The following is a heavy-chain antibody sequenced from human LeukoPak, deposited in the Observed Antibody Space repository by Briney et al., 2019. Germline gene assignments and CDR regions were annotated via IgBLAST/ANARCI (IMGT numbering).Heavy chain of an antibody. CDR3: ARDSGTTGEVKFDP. V-gene: IGHV4-4*07. J-gene: IGHJ5*02. CDR2: IYTSGSI. D-gene: IGHD3-10*01. Sequence: SETLSLTCTVSGVSISSYYWSWIRQPAGKGLEWLGRIYTSGSITYNPSLKRRVSMSVDTSKNQFSLKLSSVTAADTAVYYCARDSGTTGEVKFDPWGQGTLVTVSS. CDR1: GVSISSYY.